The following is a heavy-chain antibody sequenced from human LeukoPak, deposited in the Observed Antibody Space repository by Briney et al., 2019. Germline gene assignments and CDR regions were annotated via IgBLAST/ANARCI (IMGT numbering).Heavy chain of an antibody. J-gene: IGHJ4*02. V-gene: IGHV4-4*07. CDR2: IYTSGST. D-gene: IGHD6-19*01. CDR1: GGSISSYY. Sequence: SETLSLTCTVSGGSISSYYWSWIRQPAGKGLEWIGRIYTSGSTNYNPSLKGRVAISVDTSKNQFSLMLSSVTAADTAIYYCARVGQWQYYFDYWGQGTQVTVSS. CDR3: ARVGQWQYYFDY.